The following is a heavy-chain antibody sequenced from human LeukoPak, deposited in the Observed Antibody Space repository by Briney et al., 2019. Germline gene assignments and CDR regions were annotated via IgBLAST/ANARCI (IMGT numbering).Heavy chain of an antibody. V-gene: IGHV1-69*01. CDR2: IIPIFGTA. Sequence: SVKVSCKASGGTFSSYAISWVRQAPGQGLEWMGGIIPIFGTANYAQKFQGRVTITADESTSTAYMDLSSLRSEDTAVYYCARDFGTTVTNYYYYYYMDVWGKGTTVTVSS. CDR3: ARDFGTTVTNYYYYYYMDV. J-gene: IGHJ6*03. CDR1: GGTFSSYA. D-gene: IGHD4-17*01.